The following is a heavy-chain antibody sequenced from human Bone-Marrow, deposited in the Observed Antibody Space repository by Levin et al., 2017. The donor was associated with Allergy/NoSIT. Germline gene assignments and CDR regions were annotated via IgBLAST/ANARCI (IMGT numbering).Heavy chain of an antibody. D-gene: IGHD2-21*02. Sequence: SCAASGFTFDGYAMHWVRQIPGKGLEWVSGISWNGDSTRYADSVKGRFTISRDNAKNSPYLQINSLRDEDTAFYSWAKDRSTGDCGGRGRYYFYGMDVWGQGTTVIVSS. CDR3: AKDRSTGDCGGRGRYYFYGMDV. CDR2: ISWNGDST. V-gene: IGHV3-9*01. J-gene: IGHJ6*02. CDR1: GFTFDGYA.